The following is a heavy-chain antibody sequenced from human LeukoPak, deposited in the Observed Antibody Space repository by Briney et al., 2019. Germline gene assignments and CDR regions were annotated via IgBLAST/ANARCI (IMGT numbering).Heavy chain of an antibody. CDR3: ARPIYDFWSGYHHYFDY. D-gene: IGHD3-3*01. J-gene: IGHJ4*02. CDR1: GGSISSGSYY. Sequence: SETLSLTCTVSGGSISSGSYYWGWLRQPPGKGLEWIGTIYYGGSTYYNPSLKSRVTMSVDTSKNQFSLKLSSVTAADTAVYYCARPIYDFWSGYHHYFDYWGQGTLVTVSS. V-gene: IGHV4-39*01. CDR2: IYYGGST.